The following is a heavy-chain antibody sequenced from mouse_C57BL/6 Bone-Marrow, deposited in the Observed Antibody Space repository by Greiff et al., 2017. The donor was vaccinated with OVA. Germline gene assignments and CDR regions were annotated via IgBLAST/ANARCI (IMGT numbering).Heavy chain of an antibody. V-gene: IGHV5-16*01. CDR1: GFTFSDYY. Sequence: DVKLVESEGGLVQPGSSMKLSCTASGFTFSDYYMAWVRQVPEKGLEWVANINYDGSSTYYLASLNSRFIISRDNAKNILYLQKSNLKSEDTATYYCARGGAYYSSYQYYFDYWGQGTTLTVSS. CDR2: INYDGSST. J-gene: IGHJ2*01. CDR3: ARGGAYYSSYQYYFDY. D-gene: IGHD2-5*01.